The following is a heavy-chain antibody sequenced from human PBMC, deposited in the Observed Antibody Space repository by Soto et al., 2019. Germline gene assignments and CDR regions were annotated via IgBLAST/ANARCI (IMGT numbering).Heavy chain of an antibody. D-gene: IGHD2-2*01. CDR1: GGTFGSYA. CDR3: ARSQGSSTSLEIYYYYYYGMDV. V-gene: IGHV1-69*01. CDR2: IIPITATA. J-gene: IGHJ6*02. Sequence: QVQLVQSGAEVKKPGSSVKVSCKASGGTFGSYAISWVRQAPGQGLEWMGGIIPITATANYAQKFQGRVTFTADESTSTASMQLSSLRSEDTAVYYCARSQGSSTSLEIYYYYYYGMDVWGQGTTVTVSS.